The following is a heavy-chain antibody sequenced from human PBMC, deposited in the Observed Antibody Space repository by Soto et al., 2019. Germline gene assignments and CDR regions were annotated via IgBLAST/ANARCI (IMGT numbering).Heavy chain of an antibody. CDR3: ARRFYDFSGAYYYGMDV. CDR1: GYSFTSYW. CDR2: IYPGDSDT. J-gene: IGHJ6*02. Sequence: GESLKISCKGPGYSFTSYWIGWVRQMPGKGLEWMGIIYPGDSDTRYSPSFQGQVTISADKSISTAYLQWSSLKASDTAMYYCARRFYDFSGAYYYGMDVWGQGTTVTVSS. V-gene: IGHV5-51*01. D-gene: IGHD3-3*01.